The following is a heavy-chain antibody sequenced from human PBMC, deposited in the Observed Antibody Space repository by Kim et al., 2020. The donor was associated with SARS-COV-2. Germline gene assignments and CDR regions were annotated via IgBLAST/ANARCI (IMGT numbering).Heavy chain of an antibody. CDR2: TT. Sequence: TTFHTTPVRGRFTISRDDSKNTVYLQMSSLTTEDTAVYFCSAGLGKTDTDSWGQGTLVTVSS. CDR3: SAGLGKTDTDS. V-gene: IGHV3-15*01. J-gene: IGHJ4*02.